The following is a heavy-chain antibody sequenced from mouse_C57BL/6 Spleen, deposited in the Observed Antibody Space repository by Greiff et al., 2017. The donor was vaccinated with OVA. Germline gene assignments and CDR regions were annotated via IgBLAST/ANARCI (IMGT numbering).Heavy chain of an antibody. J-gene: IGHJ4*01. D-gene: IGHD1-1*01. CDR3: ARSHYGSSYAMDY. CDR2: IDPSDSYT. V-gene: IGHV1-69*01. Sequence: QVQLQQPGAELVMPGASVKLSCKASGYTFTSYWMHWVKQRPGQGLEWIGEIDPSDSYTNYNQKFKGKSTLTVDKSSSTAYMQLSSLTSEDSAVYYGARSHYGSSYAMDYWGQGTSVTVSS. CDR1: GYTFTSYW.